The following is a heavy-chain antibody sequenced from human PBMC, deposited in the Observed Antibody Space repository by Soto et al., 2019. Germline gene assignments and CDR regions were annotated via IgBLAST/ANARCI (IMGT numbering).Heavy chain of an antibody. CDR1: GFTFSSYA. J-gene: IGHJ1*01. V-gene: IGHV3-23*01. D-gene: IGHD4-17*01. CDR3: AKGVGYYGDYGHYFKH. Sequence: PGGSLRLSCAASGFTFSSYAMSWVRQAPGKGLEWVSAISGSGGSTYYADSVKGRFTISRDNSKNTLYLQMNSLRAEDTAVYYCAKGVGYYGDYGHYFKHWGQGTRVTVSS. CDR2: ISGSGGST.